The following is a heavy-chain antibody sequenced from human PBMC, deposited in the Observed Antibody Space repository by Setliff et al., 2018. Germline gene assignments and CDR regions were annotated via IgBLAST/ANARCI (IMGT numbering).Heavy chain of an antibody. D-gene: IGHD3-22*01. CDR2: TIPMFGTT. J-gene: IGHJ6*03. Sequence: EASVKVSCKASGATFSSYGISWVRQAPGQGLEWMGGTIPMFGTTEYAQKFQGRLTIITDESTNTAFMQLSSLRSDDTAVYYCVRGGVDSRSSTDYRYYMDVWGKGTTVTV. CDR3: VRGGVDSRSSTDYRYYMDV. CDR1: GATFSSYG. V-gene: IGHV1-69*05.